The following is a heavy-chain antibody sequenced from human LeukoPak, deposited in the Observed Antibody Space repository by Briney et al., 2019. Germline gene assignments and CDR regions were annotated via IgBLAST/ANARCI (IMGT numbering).Heavy chain of an antibody. D-gene: IGHD5-24*01. V-gene: IGHV4-59*12. J-gene: IGHJ4*02. CDR3: ARAAGRGGFKYYFDS. CDR1: GGSISTYY. CDR2: IYNSGST. Sequence: PSETLSLTCSVSGGSISTYYWSWIRQTPGKGLEQIGYIYNSGSTNYNPSLEGRVTMSIDTSKNQFSLKLTSVTAADTAIYYCARAAGRGGFKYYFDSWGQGTLITVSS.